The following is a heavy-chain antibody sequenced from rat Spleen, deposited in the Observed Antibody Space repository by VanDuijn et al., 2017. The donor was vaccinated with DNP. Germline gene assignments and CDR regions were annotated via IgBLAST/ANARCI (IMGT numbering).Heavy chain of an antibody. V-gene: IGHV5S13*01. J-gene: IGHJ4*01. Sequence: EVQLVESGGGLVQPGRSLKLSCAASGFTFSAYYMAWVRQAPAKGLEWVAYIGSPAYAPYYTDSVKGRFTISRDNAENTQYLQMDSLRSEDTATYYCTRWGFMDAWGQGTSVTVSS. CDR3: TRWGFMDA. CDR2: IGSPAYAP. CDR1: GFTFSAYY.